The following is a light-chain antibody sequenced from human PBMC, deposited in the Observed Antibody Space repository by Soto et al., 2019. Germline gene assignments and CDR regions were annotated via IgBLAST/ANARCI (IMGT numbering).Light chain of an antibody. Sequence: QSVLTQPRSVSGSPGQSVTISRTGTSSDVGGYNYVSWYQQHPGKAPKIKIYDVNERPAGVPDRFSGSKSGNTASLTISGLQAEDEADYYCCTWAGNSLVFGGGTKLTVL. J-gene: IGLJ3*02. CDR1: SSDVGGYNY. CDR2: DVN. V-gene: IGLV2-11*01. CDR3: CTWAGNSLV.